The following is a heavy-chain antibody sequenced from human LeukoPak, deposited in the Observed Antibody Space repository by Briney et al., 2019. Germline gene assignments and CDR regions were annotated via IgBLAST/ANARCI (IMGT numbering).Heavy chain of an antibody. D-gene: IGHD5-18*01. Sequence: GGSLRLSCAASGFTFSSYSMNWVRQPPGKGLEWVSSIFPSGGEIHYADSVRGRFTISRDNSKSILSLQMNSLSAEDTAIYYCATYRQVLLPFESWGQGTLVTVSS. CDR3: ATYRQVLLPFES. V-gene: IGHV3-21*04. CDR1: GFTFSSYS. J-gene: IGHJ4*02. CDR2: IFPSGGEI.